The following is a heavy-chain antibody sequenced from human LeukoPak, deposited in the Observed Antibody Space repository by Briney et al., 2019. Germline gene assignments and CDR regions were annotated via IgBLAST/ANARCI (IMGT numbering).Heavy chain of an antibody. CDR2: IYHSGST. V-gene: IGHV4-30-2*01. CDR1: GGSISSGGYY. Sequence: PSETLSLTCTVSGGSISSGGYYWSWIRQPPGKGLEWIGYIYHSGSTYYNPSLKSRVTISVDRSKNQFSLKLSSVTAADTAVYYCARADGDYYDSSGFGYWGQGTLVTVSS. J-gene: IGHJ4*02. CDR3: ARADGDYYDSSGFGY. D-gene: IGHD3-22*01.